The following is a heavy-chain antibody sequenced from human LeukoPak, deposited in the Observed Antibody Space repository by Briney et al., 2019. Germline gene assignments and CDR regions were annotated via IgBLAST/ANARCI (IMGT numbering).Heavy chain of an antibody. Sequence: SGGSLRLSCAASGFTFSSYAMSWIRQAPGKGLEWVSYISGSGSTIYYADSVKGRFTISRDNAKNSLYLQMNSLRAEDTAVYYCARVHSWEAFDIWGQGTVVTVSS. V-gene: IGHV3-11*01. CDR2: ISGSGSTI. D-gene: IGHD6-13*01. CDR1: GFTFSSYA. CDR3: ARVHSWEAFDI. J-gene: IGHJ3*02.